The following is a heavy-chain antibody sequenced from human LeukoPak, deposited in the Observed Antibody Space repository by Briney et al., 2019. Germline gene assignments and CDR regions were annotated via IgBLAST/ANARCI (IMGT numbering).Heavy chain of an antibody. J-gene: IGHJ3*02. Sequence: GGSLRLSCAASGFILSNYALMWLRQSPGKGLEWVSAIRGSGGGTFYADSVKGRFTISRDNSKNTLYLQMNGLRAEDTAVYYCARDTNGGYIGAFDMWGRGTLVTVSS. V-gene: IGHV3-23*01. CDR1: GFILSNYA. D-gene: IGHD4-17*01. CDR2: IRGSGGGT. CDR3: ARDTNGGYIGAFDM.